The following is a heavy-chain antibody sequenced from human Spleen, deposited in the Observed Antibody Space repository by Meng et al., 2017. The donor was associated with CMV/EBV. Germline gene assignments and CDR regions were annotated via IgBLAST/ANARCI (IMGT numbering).Heavy chain of an antibody. V-gene: IGHV3-69-1*01. CDR1: GFTFRDRY. CDR3: ARDEEYLGENAFDI. CDR2: ISSNSDI. J-gene: IGHJ3*02. Sequence: GESLKISCAASGFTFRDRYMSWMRQAPGKGLEWVSSISSNSDIYYADSVKGRFSISRDNAKNSLYLQVNSLRAEDTAVYYCARDEEYLGENAFDIWGQGTMVTVSS. D-gene: IGHD2-2*01.